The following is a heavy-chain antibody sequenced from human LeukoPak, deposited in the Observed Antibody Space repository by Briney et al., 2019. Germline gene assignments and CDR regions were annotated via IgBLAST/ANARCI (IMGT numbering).Heavy chain of an antibody. CDR3: ARVDVVSGSPPFDY. J-gene: IGHJ4*02. V-gene: IGHV1-2*02. CDR1: GYTFTGYY. D-gene: IGHD1-26*01. CDR2: INPNSGGT. Sequence: ASEKVSCKASGYTFTGYYMHWVRQAPGQGLEWMGWINPNSGGTNYAQKFQGRVTMTRDTSISTAYMELSRLRSDDTAVYYCARVDVVSGSPPFDYWGQGTLVTVSS.